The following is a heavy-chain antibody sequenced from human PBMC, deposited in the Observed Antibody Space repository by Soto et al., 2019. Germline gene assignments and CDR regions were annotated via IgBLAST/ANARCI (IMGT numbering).Heavy chain of an antibody. CDR2: IDWDDDK. CDR1: GFSLSTSGMC. V-gene: IGHV2-70*01. D-gene: IGHD2-15*01. Sequence: SGPTLVNPTQTLTLTCTFSGFSLSTSGMCVSLIRQPPGKALEWLALIDWDDDKYYSTSLKTRLTISKDTSKNQVVLTMTNMDPVDTATYYCARISLVKNYYYGMDVWGQGTTVTVYS. J-gene: IGHJ6*02. CDR3: ARISLVKNYYYGMDV.